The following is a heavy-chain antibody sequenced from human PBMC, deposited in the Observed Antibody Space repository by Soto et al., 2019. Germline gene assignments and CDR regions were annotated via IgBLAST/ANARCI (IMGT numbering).Heavy chain of an antibody. J-gene: IGHJ4*02. CDR3: AMLSFIAAAGTFDY. D-gene: IGHD6-13*01. Sequence: EVQLLESGGGLVQPGGSLRLSCAASGFTFSSYAMSWVRQAPGKGLEWVSAISGSGGRTYYADSLKGRFTISRDNSKDTLYLQMNSLRAEDTAVYYCAMLSFIAAAGTFDYWGQGTLVTVSS. V-gene: IGHV3-23*01. CDR1: GFTFSSYA. CDR2: ISGSGGRT.